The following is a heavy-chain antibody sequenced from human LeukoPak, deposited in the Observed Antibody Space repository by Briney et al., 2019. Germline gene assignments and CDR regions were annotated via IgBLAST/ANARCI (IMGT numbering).Heavy chain of an antibody. V-gene: IGHV4-39*07. CDR3: ARDSAVRGVVTLDY. CDR1: GGSISSSSYY. Sequence: TSETLSFTCAVSGGSISSSSYYWDWIRQAPGKGLEWVASIYYSGSTYYNPSLKSRVTISEDTSKNEFSLNLSSVTAADTAVYYCARDSAVRGVVTLDYWGQGTLVTVSS. J-gene: IGHJ4*02. D-gene: IGHD3-10*01. CDR2: IYYSGST.